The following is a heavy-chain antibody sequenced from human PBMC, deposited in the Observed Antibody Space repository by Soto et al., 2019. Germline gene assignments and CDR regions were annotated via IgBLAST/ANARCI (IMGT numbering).Heavy chain of an antibody. CDR2: IYPGDSDT. V-gene: IGHV5-51*01. D-gene: IGHD3-3*01. Sequence: GESLKISCKGSGYSFTSYWIGWVRQMPGKGLEWMGIIYPGDSDTRYSPSFQGQVTISADKSISTAYLQWSSLKASGTAVYYCARDPPPYGAGSGSWGQGTLVTVSS. CDR3: ARDPPPYGAGSGS. CDR1: GYSFTSYW. J-gene: IGHJ5*02.